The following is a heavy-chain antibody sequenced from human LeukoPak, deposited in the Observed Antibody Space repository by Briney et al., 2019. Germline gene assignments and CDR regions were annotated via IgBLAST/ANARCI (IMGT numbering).Heavy chain of an antibody. Sequence: PGGSLRLSCAASGFTFSSYWMHWVRQAPGKGLVWVSRINSDGSTTSYAASVKGRFTISRDNAKNTLYPQMNSLRAEDTSVYYCVAGDWGARDSFDLWGRGTMVTVSS. CDR2: INSDGSTT. D-gene: IGHD2-21*02. J-gene: IGHJ3*01. CDR1: GFTFSSYW. V-gene: IGHV3-74*01. CDR3: VAGDWGARDSFDL.